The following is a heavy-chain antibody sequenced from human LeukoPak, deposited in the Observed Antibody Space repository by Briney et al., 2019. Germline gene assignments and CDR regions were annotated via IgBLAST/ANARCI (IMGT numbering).Heavy chain of an antibody. J-gene: IGHJ5*02. CDR2: IILIFGTA. CDR3: ARDSNWFDP. CDR1: GDTFSSYA. Sequence: SVKVSCKASGDTFSSYAISWVRQAPGQGLEWMGRIILIFGTANYAQKFQRRVTITTDESTSTAYMELSSLRSEDTAVYYCARDSNWFDPWGQGTLVTVSS. V-gene: IGHV1-69*05.